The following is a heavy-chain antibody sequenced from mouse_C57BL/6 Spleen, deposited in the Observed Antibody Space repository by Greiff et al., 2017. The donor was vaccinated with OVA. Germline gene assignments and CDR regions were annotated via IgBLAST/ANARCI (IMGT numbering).Heavy chain of an antibody. V-gene: IGHV5-17*01. CDR3: ARREYYYGSSPSYYAMDY. CDR2: ISSGSSTI. CDR1: GFTFSDYG. Sequence: EVMLVESGGGLVKPGGSLKLSCAASGFTFSDYGMHWVRQAPEKGLEWVAYISSGSSTIYYADTVKGRFTISRDNAKNTLSLQMTSLRSEDTAMYYCARREYYYGSSPSYYAMDYWGQGTSVTVSS. D-gene: IGHD1-1*01. J-gene: IGHJ4*01.